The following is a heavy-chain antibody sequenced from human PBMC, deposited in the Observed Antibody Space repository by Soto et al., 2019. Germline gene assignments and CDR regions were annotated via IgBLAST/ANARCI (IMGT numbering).Heavy chain of an antibody. CDR2: IIPIFGTA. CDR3: ARDGPLQYPRTTYYYYGMDV. J-gene: IGHJ6*02. CDR1: GGTFSSYA. D-gene: IGHD4-4*01. V-gene: IGHV1-69*01. Sequence: QVQLVQSGAEVKKPGSSVKVSCKASGGTFSSYAISWVRQAPGQGLEWTGGIIPIFGTANYAQKFQGRVTITADESTSTAYMELSSLRSEDTAVYYCARDGPLQYPRTTYYYYGMDVWGQGTTVTVSS.